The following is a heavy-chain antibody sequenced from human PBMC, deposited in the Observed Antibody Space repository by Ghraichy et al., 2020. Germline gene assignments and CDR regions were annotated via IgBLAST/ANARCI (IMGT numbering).Heavy chain of an antibody. CDR2: MYYSGGT. CDR3: ARDGYSYGNYYGMDV. Sequence: SETLSLTCTVSGGSISSGNYYWNWIRQHPGKGLEWIGYMYYSGGTYYNPSLKSRSTISVDTSKNQLSLKLSSVTAADTAVYYCARDGYSYGNYYGMDVWGEGTTLTVSS. CDR1: GGSISSGNYY. V-gene: IGHV4-31*03. D-gene: IGHD5-18*01. J-gene: IGHJ6*02.